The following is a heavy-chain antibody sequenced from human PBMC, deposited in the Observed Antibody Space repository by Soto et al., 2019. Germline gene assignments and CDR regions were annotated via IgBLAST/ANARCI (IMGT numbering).Heavy chain of an antibody. J-gene: IGHJ4*02. CDR1: VGTFSSYA. CDR3: ARKGSRWTGYFDY. D-gene: IGHD6-13*01. Sequence: QVQLVQSGAEVKTPGSSVKVSCKASVGTFSSYAISWVRQAPGQGLEGMGGIIPIFGTANYAQKFQGRVTITADEYTSTAYMERSSLRSEDTAVYYCARKGSRWTGYFDYWGQGTLVTVSS. CDR2: IIPIFGTA. V-gene: IGHV1-69*01.